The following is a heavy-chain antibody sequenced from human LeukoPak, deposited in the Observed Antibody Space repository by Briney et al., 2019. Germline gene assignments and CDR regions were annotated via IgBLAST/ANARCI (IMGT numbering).Heavy chain of an antibody. CDR3: AKEWELMIAVAGTEVDY. D-gene: IGHD6-19*01. Sequence: QSGGSLRLSCAASGFTFSSYGMHWVRQAPGKGLEWVAVISYDGSNKYYADSVKGRFTISRDNSKNTLYLQMNSLRAEDTAVYYCAKEWELMIAVAGTEVDYWGQGTLVTVSS. J-gene: IGHJ4*02. V-gene: IGHV3-30*18. CDR2: ISYDGSNK. CDR1: GFTFSSYG.